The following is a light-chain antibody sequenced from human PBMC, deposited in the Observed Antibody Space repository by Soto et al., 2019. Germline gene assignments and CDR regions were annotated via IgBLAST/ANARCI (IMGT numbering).Light chain of an antibody. V-gene: IGLV2-14*01. J-gene: IGLJ3*02. CDR2: EVS. CDR1: SSDVGGYNY. Sequence: QSDLTQPASVSGSPGQSITISCTGTSSDVGGYNYVSWYQQHPGKAPKLMIYEVSNRPSGVSNRFSGSKSGNTASLTISGLQAEDEADYYCSSYTSSSTSVFGGGTKLTVL. CDR3: SSYTSSSTSV.